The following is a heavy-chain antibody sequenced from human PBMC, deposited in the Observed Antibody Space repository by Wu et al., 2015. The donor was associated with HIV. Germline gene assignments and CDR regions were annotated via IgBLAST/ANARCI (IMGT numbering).Heavy chain of an antibody. CDR2: IYYSETT. D-gene: IGHD4-17*01. Sequence: QVQLQESGPGLVKPSQTLSLTCSLSDSLTSGDYYWTWIRQSPGKGLEWIGYIYYSETTDYNPSLRRRVSMTADTSRNQFSLNLTSVTAADTAVYYCARAATVTTGFDFWGQGTRVAVSS. CDR1: DSLTSGDYY. CDR3: ARAATVTTGFDF. J-gene: IGHJ4*02. V-gene: IGHV4-30-4*08.